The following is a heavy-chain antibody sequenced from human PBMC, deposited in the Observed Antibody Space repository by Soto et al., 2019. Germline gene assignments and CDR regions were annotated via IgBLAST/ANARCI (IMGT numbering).Heavy chain of an antibody. D-gene: IGHD3-9*01. J-gene: IGHJ6*02. Sequence: GASVKVSCKASVYTFTSYGISWVRQAPGQGLEGMGWISAYNGNTNYAQKLQGRVTMTTDTSTSTAYMELRSLRSDDTAVYYCAREETAGLRYFDWLSLVATNEGEYYYYYGMDVWGQGTTVTVSS. V-gene: IGHV1-18*01. CDR2: ISAYNGNT. CDR1: VYTFTSYG. CDR3: AREETAGLRYFDWLSLVATNEGEYYYYYGMDV.